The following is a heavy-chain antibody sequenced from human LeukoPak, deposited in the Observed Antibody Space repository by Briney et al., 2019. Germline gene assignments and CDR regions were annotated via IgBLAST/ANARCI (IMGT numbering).Heavy chain of an antibody. CDR2: IKGDGST. J-gene: IGHJ1*01. V-gene: IGHV3-74*01. D-gene: IGHD3-22*01. CDR3: ARAPSEIGGYYPEYFRH. CDR1: GFTFSSDW. Sequence: GGSLRLSCAASGFTFSSDWMHWVRQAPGKGLVWVSRIKGDGSTNYADSVKGRFTISRDNAKNTVSLQMNSLRAEDTGVYYCARAPSEIGGYYPEYFRHWGQGTLVTVSS.